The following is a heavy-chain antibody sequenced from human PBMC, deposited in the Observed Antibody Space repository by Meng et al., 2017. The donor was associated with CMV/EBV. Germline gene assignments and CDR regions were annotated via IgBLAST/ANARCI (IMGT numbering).Heavy chain of an antibody. Sequence: GGSLRLSCAASGFTFSSYEMNWVRQAPGKGLEWVSYISSSGSTIYYADSVKGRFTISRDNAKNSLYLQMNSLRAEDAAVYYCARDSKTPDAIDIWGQGTMVTVSS. CDR2: ISSSGSTI. D-gene: IGHD2-2*01. V-gene: IGHV3-48*03. CDR1: GFTFSSYE. J-gene: IGHJ3*02. CDR3: ARDSKTPDAIDI.